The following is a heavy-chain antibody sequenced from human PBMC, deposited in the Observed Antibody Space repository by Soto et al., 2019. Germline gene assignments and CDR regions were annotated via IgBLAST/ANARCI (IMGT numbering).Heavy chain of an antibody. Sequence: QVQLVQSGAEVKKPGASVKVSCKASGYTFITYGVSWVRQAPGQGLEWMGWISVDRGNTNYAQKFQGRVTVTTDTATNTAYMELRSVRPCDTAVYYCARVPSYSSSWAWGYYGMDVWGHGATVTVSS. V-gene: IGHV1-18*01. D-gene: IGHD6-13*01. J-gene: IGHJ6*02. CDR1: GYTFITYG. CDR2: ISVDRGNT. CDR3: ARVPSYSSSWAWGYYGMDV.